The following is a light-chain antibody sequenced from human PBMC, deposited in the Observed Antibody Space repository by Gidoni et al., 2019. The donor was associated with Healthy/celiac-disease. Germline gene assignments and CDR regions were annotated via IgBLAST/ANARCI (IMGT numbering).Light chain of an antibody. CDR2: DAS. J-gene: IGKJ2*01. Sequence: ELVLTQSPATLSLSPGERATLSCRASQSVSSYLAWYQQKPGQAPRFLIYDASNRATGIPARFSGSGSGTDFTLTISSLEPEDFAVYYCQQRSNWPPMYTFGQGTKLELK. CDR3: QQRSNWPPMYT. V-gene: IGKV3-11*01. CDR1: QSVSSY.